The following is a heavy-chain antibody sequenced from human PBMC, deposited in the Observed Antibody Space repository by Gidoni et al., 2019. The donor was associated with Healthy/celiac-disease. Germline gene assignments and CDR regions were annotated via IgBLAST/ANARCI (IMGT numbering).Heavy chain of an antibody. CDR3: ARRSDSSGWYDYYYGMDV. CDR2: IYYSGST. D-gene: IGHD6-19*01. CDR1: VVSISSSSYY. J-gene: IGHJ6*02. Sequence: QLQLQESGPGLVKPSETLSLTCPVSVVSISSSSYYWGWIRQPPGKGLEWIGSIYYSGSTYYNPSLKSRVTISVDTSKNQFSLKLSSVTAADTAVYYCARRSDSSGWYDYYYGMDVWGQGTTVTVSS. V-gene: IGHV4-39*01.